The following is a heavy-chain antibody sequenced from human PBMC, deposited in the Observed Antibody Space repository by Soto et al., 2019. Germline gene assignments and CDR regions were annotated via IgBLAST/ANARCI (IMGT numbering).Heavy chain of an antibody. J-gene: IGHJ4*02. D-gene: IGHD5-18*01. CDR2: TYYRSKWYN. V-gene: IGHV6-1*01. CDR3: ATLGGYTFGTADFDY. Sequence: SQTLSLTCAISGDSVSSNSAAWNWIRQSPSRGLEWLGRTYYRSKWYNDYAVSVKSRITINPDTSKNQFSLQLNSVTPEDTAVYYCATLGGYTFGTADFDYWGPGILVTVSS. CDR1: GDSVSSNSAA.